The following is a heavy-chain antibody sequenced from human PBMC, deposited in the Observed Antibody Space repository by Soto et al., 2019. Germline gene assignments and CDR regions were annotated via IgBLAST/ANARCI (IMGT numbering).Heavy chain of an antibody. CDR2: IWYDGSNK. CDR3: TTESEPDYCGGDCYDDY. J-gene: IGHJ4*02. Sequence: GGSLRLSCAASGFTFSSYGMHWVRQAPGKGLEWVAVIWYDGSNKYYADSVKGRFTISRDDSKNTLYLQMNSLKTEDTAVYYCTTESEPDYCGGDCYDDYWGQGTLVTVSS. V-gene: IGHV3-33*01. D-gene: IGHD2-21*02. CDR1: GFTFSSYG.